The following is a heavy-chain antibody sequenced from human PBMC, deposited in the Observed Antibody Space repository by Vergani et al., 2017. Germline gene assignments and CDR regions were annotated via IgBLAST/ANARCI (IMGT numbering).Heavy chain of an antibody. J-gene: IGHJ4*02. CDR2: INSDGSST. CDR1: GFTFSSYW. Sequence: EVQLVESGGGLVQPGGSLRLSCAASGFTFSSYWMHWVRQAPGKGLVWVSRINSDGSSTSYADSVKGRFTISRDNSKNTLYLQMNSLRAEDTAVYYCAKGTYSSSWYRFWGQGTLVTVSS. V-gene: IGHV3-74*01. D-gene: IGHD6-13*01. CDR3: AKGTYSSSWYRF.